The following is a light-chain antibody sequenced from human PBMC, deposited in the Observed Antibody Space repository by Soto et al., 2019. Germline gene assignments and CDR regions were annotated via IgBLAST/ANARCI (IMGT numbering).Light chain of an antibody. CDR1: EDISSY. CDR3: QQFKNYPIT. V-gene: IGKV1-9*01. Sequence: IQLTQSPSSLSASVGDRVTFTCRASEDISSYLVWYQQKPGAAPKLLIYAASALHSGVPSRFSGSGSGTDFTLTISSLHPEDFEVYFCQQFKNYPITFGQGTRLQIK. CDR2: AAS. J-gene: IGKJ5*01.